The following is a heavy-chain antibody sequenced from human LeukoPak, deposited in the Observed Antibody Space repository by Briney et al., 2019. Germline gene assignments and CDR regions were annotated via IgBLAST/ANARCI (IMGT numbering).Heavy chain of an antibody. CDR1: GYTFTSYA. CDR3: ARLSYYDFWSGYSAFDI. Sequence: ASVKVSCKASGYTFTSYATSWVRQSPGHGLGWMGWINAYKGNTIYAQKLQGRVTMTTDTSTSTAYMELRSMRSDETAVYYCARLSYYDFWSGYSAFDIWGQGTMVTVSS. CDR2: INAYKGNT. D-gene: IGHD3-3*01. V-gene: IGHV1-18*01. J-gene: IGHJ3*02.